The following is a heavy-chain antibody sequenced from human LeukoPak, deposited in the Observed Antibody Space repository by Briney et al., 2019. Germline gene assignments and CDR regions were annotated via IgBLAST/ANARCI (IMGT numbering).Heavy chain of an antibody. CDR2: IKSKTDGGTT. J-gene: IGHJ4*02. CDR1: GFTFNDAW. CDR3: TTETYGDYVSFRVVDY. Sequence: GGSLRLSCAASGFTFNDAWMTWVRQAPGMGLEWVGRIKSKTDGGTTDCAAPVKGRFTISRDDSKNTLYLQMNSLKTEDTAVYYCTTETYGDYVSFRVVDYWGQGTLVTVSS. V-gene: IGHV3-15*01. D-gene: IGHD4-17*01.